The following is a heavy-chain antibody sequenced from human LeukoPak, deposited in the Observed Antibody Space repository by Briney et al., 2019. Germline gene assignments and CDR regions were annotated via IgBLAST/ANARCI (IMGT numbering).Heavy chain of an antibody. CDR3: ARLAAAGTGY. CDR1: GFTFDDYA. J-gene: IGHJ4*02. V-gene: IGHV3-9*01. D-gene: IGHD6-13*01. CDR2: ISWNSGSI. Sequence: GGSLRLSGAASGFTFDDYAMHWVRQAPGKGLEWVSGISWNSGSIGYADSVKGRFTVSRDNAKNSLYLQMNSLRAEDTALYYCARLAAAGTGYWGQGTLVTVSS.